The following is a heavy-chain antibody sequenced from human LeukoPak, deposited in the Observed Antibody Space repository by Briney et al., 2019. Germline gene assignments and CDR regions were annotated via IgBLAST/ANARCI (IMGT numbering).Heavy chain of an antibody. CDR2: IWYDGSNK. J-gene: IGHJ6*03. V-gene: IGHV3-33*06. CDR1: GLTFSSYG. CDR3: AKSAAGFWSGYDYYYMDV. Sequence: GRSLRLSCAASGLTFSSYGMHWVRQAPGKGLEWVAVIWYDGSNKYYADSVKGRFTISRDNSKNTLYLQMNSLRAEDTAVYYCAKSAAGFWSGYDYYYMDVWGKGTTVTVSS. D-gene: IGHD3-3*01.